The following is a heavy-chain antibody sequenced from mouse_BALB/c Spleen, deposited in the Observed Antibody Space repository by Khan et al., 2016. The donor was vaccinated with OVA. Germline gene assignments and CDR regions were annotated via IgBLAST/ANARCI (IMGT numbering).Heavy chain of an antibody. CDR3: AINAYMCDFTY. Sequence: QVQLQQSGPGLVQPSQSLSITCTVSGSSLTTYGVHWVRQSPGKGLAWLGLIWSGGNTDDNVALISRLRISKANSKSQVFFQMNRLQANDTAIYYCAINAYMCDFTYWCQGTLVTVSS. CDR1: GSSLTTYG. D-gene: IGHD2-14*01. J-gene: IGHJ3*01. V-gene: IGHV2-4-1*01. CDR2: IWSGGNT.